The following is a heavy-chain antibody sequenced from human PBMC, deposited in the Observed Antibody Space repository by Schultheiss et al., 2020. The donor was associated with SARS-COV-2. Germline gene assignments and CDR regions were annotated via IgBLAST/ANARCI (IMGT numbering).Heavy chain of an antibody. CDR3: ARDSRVRGVIDYYYYGMDV. J-gene: IGHJ6*02. CDR2: ISSSSSTI. D-gene: IGHD3-10*01. V-gene: IGHV3-48*02. CDR1: GFTFSSYS. Sequence: GGSLRLSCAASGFTFSSYSMNWVRQAPGKGLEWVSYISSSSSTIYYADSVKGRFTISRDNAKNSLYLQMNSLRDEDTAVYYCARDSRVRGVIDYYYYGMDVWGQGTTVTVAS.